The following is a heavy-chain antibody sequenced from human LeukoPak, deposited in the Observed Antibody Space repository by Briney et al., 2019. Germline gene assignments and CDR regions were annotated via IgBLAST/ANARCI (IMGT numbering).Heavy chain of an antibody. CDR2: VWYDGKNK. D-gene: IGHD3-22*01. CDR3: AKEYDSSGYTY. Sequence: GGSLRLSCAASGFTFSSYGIHWVRQAPGKGLEWVAVVWYDGKNKFYGDSVKGRFTISRDNSKKTLHLQMNSLRAEDTAVYYCAKEYDSSGYTYWGQGTLVTVSS. J-gene: IGHJ4*02. CDR1: GFTFSSYG. V-gene: IGHV3-33*06.